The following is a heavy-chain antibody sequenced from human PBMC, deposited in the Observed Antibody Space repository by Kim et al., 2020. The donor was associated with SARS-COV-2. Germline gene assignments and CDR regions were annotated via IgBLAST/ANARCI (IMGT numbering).Heavy chain of an antibody. Sequence: GGSLRLSCAASGFTFSSYEMNWVRQAPGKGLEWVSYISSSGSTIYYADSVKGRFTISRDNAKNSLYLQMNSLRAEDTAVYYCAMTRAGQLWSNYYGMDVWGQGTTVTVSS. J-gene: IGHJ6*02. V-gene: IGHV3-48*03. D-gene: IGHD5-18*01. CDR2: ISSSGSTI. CDR3: AMTRAGQLWSNYYGMDV. CDR1: GFTFSSYE.